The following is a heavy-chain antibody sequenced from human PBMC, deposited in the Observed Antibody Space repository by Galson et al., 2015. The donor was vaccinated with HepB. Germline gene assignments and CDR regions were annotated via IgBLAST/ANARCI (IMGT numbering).Heavy chain of an antibody. CDR2: ISAYNGNT. V-gene: IGHV1-18*04. CDR1: GYTFTSYG. J-gene: IGHJ4*02. D-gene: IGHD4-17*01. CDR3: ARDGTQYGDYYGL. Sequence: SVKVSCKAPGYTFTSYGISWVRQAPGQGLEWVGWISAYNGNTNYAQKLQGRVTMTTDTSTSTAYMELRSLRSDDTAVYYCARDGTQYGDYYGLWGQGTLVTVSS.